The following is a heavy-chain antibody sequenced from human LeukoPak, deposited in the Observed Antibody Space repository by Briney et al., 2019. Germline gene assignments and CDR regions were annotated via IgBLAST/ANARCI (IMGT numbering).Heavy chain of an antibody. CDR2: FKRETDGGTA. CDR1: GFTFSNVW. CDR3: ATVHASGCPGNY. D-gene: IGHD6-19*01. J-gene: IGHJ4*02. V-gene: IGHV3-15*01. Sequence: GGSLRLSCATSGFTFSNVWMTWVRQATGRGLEWVGRFKRETDGGTADYAAPVKGRFTISRDDSKNTLFLQMNSLKTEDTAVYYCATVHASGCPGNYWGQGTLVTVSS.